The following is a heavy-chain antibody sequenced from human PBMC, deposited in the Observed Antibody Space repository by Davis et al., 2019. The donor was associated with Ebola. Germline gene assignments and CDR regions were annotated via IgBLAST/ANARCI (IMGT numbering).Heavy chain of an antibody. D-gene: IGHD6-13*01. CDR1: GFTFSSYG. CDR2: ISYDGSNK. CDR3: AKDGVAAAGTPGWYFDL. Sequence: PGGSLRLSCAASGFTFSSYGMHWVRQAPGKGLEWVAVISYDGSNKYYADSVKGRFTISRDNSKNTLYLQMNSLRAEDTAVYYCAKDGVAAAGTPGWYFDLWGRGTLVTVSS. V-gene: IGHV3-30*18. J-gene: IGHJ2*01.